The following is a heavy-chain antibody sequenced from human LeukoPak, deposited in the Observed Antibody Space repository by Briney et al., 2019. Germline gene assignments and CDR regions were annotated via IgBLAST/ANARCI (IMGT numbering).Heavy chain of an antibody. D-gene: IGHD5-18*01. V-gene: IGHV1-69*04. Sequence: SVKVSCKASGGTFSSYAISWVRQAPGQGLEWMGRIIPILGIANYAQKFQGRVTITADKSTSTAYMELSSLRSEDTAVYYCARDPDTAMVIVAFFDYWGQGTLVTVSS. CDR2: IIPILGIA. J-gene: IGHJ4*02. CDR1: GGTFSSYA. CDR3: ARDPDTAMVIVAFFDY.